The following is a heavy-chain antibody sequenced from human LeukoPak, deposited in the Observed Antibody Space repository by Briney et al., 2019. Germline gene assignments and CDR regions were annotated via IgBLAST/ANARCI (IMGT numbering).Heavy chain of an antibody. CDR1: GGSISSYY. Sequence: SETLSLTCTVSGGSISSYYWSWIRQPPGKGLEWIVYIYYSGSTNYNPSLKSRVTISVDTSKNQSSLKLSSVTAADTAVYYCARHKGKGVTGTTVFGYMDVWGKGTTVTVSS. V-gene: IGHV4-59*08. J-gene: IGHJ6*03. CDR2: IYYSGST. D-gene: IGHD1-7*01. CDR3: ARHKGKGVTGTTVFGYMDV.